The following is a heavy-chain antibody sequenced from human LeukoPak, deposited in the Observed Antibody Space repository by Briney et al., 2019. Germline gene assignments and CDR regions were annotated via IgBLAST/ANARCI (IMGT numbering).Heavy chain of an antibody. CDR2: ISWNSGSI. Sequence: PGGSLRLSCAASGFTFDDYAMHWVRQAPGKGLEWVSGISWNSGSIGYADSVKGRFTISRDNAKNSLYLQMNSLRAEDTALYYCAKDTYYDSSALSGGFDIWGRGTMVTVSS. J-gene: IGHJ3*02. CDR3: AKDTYYDSSALSGGFDI. CDR1: GFTFDDYA. V-gene: IGHV3-9*01. D-gene: IGHD3-22*01.